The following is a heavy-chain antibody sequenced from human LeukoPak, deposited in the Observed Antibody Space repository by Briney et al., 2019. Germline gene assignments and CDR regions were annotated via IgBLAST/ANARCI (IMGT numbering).Heavy chain of an antibody. J-gene: IGHJ6*02. D-gene: IGHD6-6*01. CDR2: ISSNSIYI. V-gene: IGHV3-21*01. CDR1: GFTFSTYT. Sequence: PGGSLRLSCAASGFTFSTYTMNWVRQAPGKGLEWVSSISSNSIYIYYVDSVKGRFTISRDNAENSLFLQMNSLRAEDTAVFYCARDLSIAAPGYYGMDVWGLGTTVTVSS. CDR3: ARDLSIAAPGYYGMDV.